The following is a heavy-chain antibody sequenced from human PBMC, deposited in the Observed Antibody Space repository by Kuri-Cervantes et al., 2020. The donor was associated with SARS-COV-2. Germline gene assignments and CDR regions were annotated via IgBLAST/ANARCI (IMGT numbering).Heavy chain of an antibody. J-gene: IGHJ6*03. V-gene: IGHV3-72*01. Sequence: GGSLRLSCTASGFIFSDYYMTWIRQAPGKGLEWVGRTRNKANSYTTEYAASVKGRFTISRDDSKNSLYLQMNSLKTEDTAVYYCARERGEIFGVVIYYYMDVWGKGTTVTVSS. CDR1: GFIFSDYY. D-gene: IGHD3-3*01. CDR2: TRNKANSYTT. CDR3: ARERGEIFGVVIYYYMDV.